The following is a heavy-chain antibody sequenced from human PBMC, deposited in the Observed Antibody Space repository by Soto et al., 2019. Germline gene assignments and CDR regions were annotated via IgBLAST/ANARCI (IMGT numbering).Heavy chain of an antibody. CDR3: ASEGQPSGYSLHIFEGRNWFDP. CDR1: GFTFSSYS. J-gene: IGHJ5*02. V-gene: IGHV3-48*01. CDR2: ISSSSSTI. D-gene: IGHD3-22*01. Sequence: GGSLRLSCAASGFTFSSYSMNWVRQAPGKGLEWVSYISSSSSTIYYADSVKGRFTISRDNAKNSLYLQMNSLRAEDTAVYYCASEGQPSGYSLHIFEGRNWFDPWGQGTLVTVSS.